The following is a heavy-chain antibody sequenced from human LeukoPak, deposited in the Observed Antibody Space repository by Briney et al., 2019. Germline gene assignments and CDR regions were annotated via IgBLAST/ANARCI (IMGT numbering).Heavy chain of an antibody. J-gene: IGHJ3*02. D-gene: IGHD2-8*01. CDR2: IRYDGINK. V-gene: IGHV3-30*02. CDR3: ARGHRSYDDSAFHYGVFDI. Sequence: GGSLRLSCAASGFTFSTHGMHWVRQAPGKGLEWVAFIRYDGINKYYADSVKGRFIISRDNSKNTLSLQLNSLTADDTAVYYCARGHRSYDDSAFHYGVFDIWGQGTLVTVSS. CDR1: GFTFSTHG.